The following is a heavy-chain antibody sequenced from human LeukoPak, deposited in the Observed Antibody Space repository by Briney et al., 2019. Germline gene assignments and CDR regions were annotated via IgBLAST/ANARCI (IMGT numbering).Heavy chain of an antibody. CDR2: MWYDGSNK. CDR3: ARSNNGGWGYCDY. CDR1: GFSFSNYG. V-gene: IGHV3-33*01. Sequence: GGSLRLSCAAPGFSFSNYGMHWVRQAPGKGLEWVAVMWYDGSNKYYADSVKGRFTISRDNSKNTLYVQMSSLRAEDTAVYYCARSNNGGWGYCDYWGQGSLVTVSS. D-gene: IGHD3-16*01. J-gene: IGHJ4*02.